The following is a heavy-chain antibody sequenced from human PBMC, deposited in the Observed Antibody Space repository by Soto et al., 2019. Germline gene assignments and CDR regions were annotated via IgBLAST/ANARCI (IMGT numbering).Heavy chain of an antibody. Sequence: SETLSLTCTVSGGSVSSSSYYWGWVRHPPGKGLEWIGSVYYSGSTYYNPSLESRVTISVDKSKNQFSLKLMSLSAADTAVYYCGRLEGLATIPYYFDYWGQGALVTVYS. CDR3: GRLEGLATIPYYFDY. V-gene: IGHV4-39*01. J-gene: IGHJ4*02. CDR2: VYYSGST. CDR1: GGSVSSSSYY. D-gene: IGHD3-9*01.